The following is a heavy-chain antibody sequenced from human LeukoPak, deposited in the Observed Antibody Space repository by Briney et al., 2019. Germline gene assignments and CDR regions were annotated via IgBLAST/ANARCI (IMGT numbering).Heavy chain of an antibody. CDR2: INHSGNT. J-gene: IGHJ3*02. CDR3: ARVQLERRSTFDI. CDR1: GGSISNTNW. V-gene: IGHV4-4*02. Sequence: SETLSLTCDVSGGSISNTNWWSWVRQPPGKGLEWIGEINHSGNTNYNPSLKSRVTISVDTSKNQFSLKQGSVTAADTAVYYCARVQLERRSTFDIWGQGTMVTVSS. D-gene: IGHD1-1*01.